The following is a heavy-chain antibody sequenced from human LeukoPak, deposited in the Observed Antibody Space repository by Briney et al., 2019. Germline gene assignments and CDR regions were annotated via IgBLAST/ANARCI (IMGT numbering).Heavy chain of an antibody. J-gene: IGHJ4*02. CDR2: ISYDGSNK. D-gene: IGHD6-13*01. V-gene: IGHV3-30-3*02. CDR1: GFTFSSYA. Sequence: PGGSLRLSCAASGFTFSSYAMHWVRQAPGKGLEWVAVISYDGSNKYYADSVKGRFTISRDNSKNTLYLQMNSLRAEDTAVYYCAKMKQQLAFDYWGQGTLVTVSS. CDR3: AKMKQQLAFDY.